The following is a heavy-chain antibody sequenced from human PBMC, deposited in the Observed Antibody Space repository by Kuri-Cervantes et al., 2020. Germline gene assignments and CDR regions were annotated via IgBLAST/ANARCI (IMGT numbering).Heavy chain of an antibody. D-gene: IGHD4-11*01. Sequence: GGSLRLSCAASGFTVSSNYMSWVRQAPGKGLEWVSVIYSGGSTYYADSVKGRFTISRDNSKNTLYLQMNSLRAEDTAVYYCARVGRETTLTYYFGMDVWGQGTTVTVSS. J-gene: IGHJ6*02. CDR1: GFTVSSNY. V-gene: IGHV3-53*01. CDR2: IYSGGST. CDR3: ARVGRETTLTYYFGMDV.